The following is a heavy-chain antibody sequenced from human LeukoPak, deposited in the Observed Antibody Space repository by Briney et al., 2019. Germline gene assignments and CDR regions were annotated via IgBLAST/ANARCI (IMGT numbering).Heavy chain of an antibody. D-gene: IGHD3-22*01. J-gene: IGHJ4*02. V-gene: IGHV3-23*01. CDR1: GFTFSSYA. CDR3: SRAYDTSGYYYIDY. Sequence: GGSLRLSCAASGFTFSSYAMSWVRQAPGKGLEWVSAISGSGGSTYYADSVKGRFTISRDNSKNTAYLQMNSLRTEDTAVYYCSRAYDTSGYYYIDYWGQGTLVTVSS. CDR2: ISGSGGST.